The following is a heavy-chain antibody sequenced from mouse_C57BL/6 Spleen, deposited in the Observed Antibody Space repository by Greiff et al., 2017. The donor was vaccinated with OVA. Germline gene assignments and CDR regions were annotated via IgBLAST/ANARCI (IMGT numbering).Heavy chain of an antibody. Sequence: EVMLVESGEGLVKPGGSLKLSCAASGFTFSSYAMSWVRQTPEKRLEWVAYISSGGDYIYYADTVKGRFTISRDNARNTLYLQMSSLKSEDTAMYYCTRENYDYDAYFDYWGQGTTLTVSS. CDR1: GFTFSSYA. V-gene: IGHV5-9-1*02. J-gene: IGHJ2*01. D-gene: IGHD2-4*01. CDR2: ISSGGDYI. CDR3: TRENYDYDAYFDY.